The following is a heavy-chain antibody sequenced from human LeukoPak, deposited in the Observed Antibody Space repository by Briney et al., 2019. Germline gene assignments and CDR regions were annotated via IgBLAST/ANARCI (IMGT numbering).Heavy chain of an antibody. Sequence: KPSETLSLTCTVSGGSISSYYWSWIRQPPGKGLEWVGYIYYSGSTYYNPSLKSRVTISVDTSKNQFSLKLSSVTAADTAVYYCARGGYRAPVYFDYWGQGTLVTVSS. J-gene: IGHJ4*02. D-gene: IGHD5-12*01. CDR3: ARGGYRAPVYFDY. V-gene: IGHV4-30-4*01. CDR1: GGSISSYY. CDR2: IYYSGST.